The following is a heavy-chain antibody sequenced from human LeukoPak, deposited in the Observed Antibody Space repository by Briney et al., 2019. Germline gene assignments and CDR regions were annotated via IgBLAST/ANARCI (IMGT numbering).Heavy chain of an antibody. CDR1: GFTFSSYG. Sequence: GRSLRLSCAASGFTFSSYGMHWVRQAPGKGLEWVAVISYDGSNKYYADSVKGRFTISRDNSKNTLYLQMNSLRAEDTAVYYCAKDRIAAAGTAVSAFYWGQGTLVTVSS. V-gene: IGHV3-30*18. CDR2: ISYDGSNK. CDR3: AKDRIAAAGTAVSAFY. J-gene: IGHJ4*02. D-gene: IGHD6-13*01.